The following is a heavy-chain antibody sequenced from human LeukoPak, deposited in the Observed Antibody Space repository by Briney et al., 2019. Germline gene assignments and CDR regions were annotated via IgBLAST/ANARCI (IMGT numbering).Heavy chain of an antibody. D-gene: IGHD2-2*01. J-gene: IGHJ5*02. V-gene: IGHV3-74*01. Sequence: PGRSLRLSCAASGFTFSSYWMHWVSQAPGKGLVWVSRINCDGSSTSYADSVKGRFTISRVNAKNTLYLQMNSLRAEDTAVYYCARGVGYCSSTSCYWWFDPWGQGTLVTVSS. CDR3: ARGVGYCSSTSCYWWFDP. CDR1: GFTFSSYW. CDR2: INCDGSST.